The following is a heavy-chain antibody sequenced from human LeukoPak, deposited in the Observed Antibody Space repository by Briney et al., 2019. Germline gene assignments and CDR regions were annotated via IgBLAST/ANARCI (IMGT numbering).Heavy chain of an antibody. CDR3: AISTFYSGSYAHFDY. Sequence: SVKVSFKASGGTFISYAISWLRQAPGQGLEWMGGIIPIFGTANYAQKFQGRFTITTDESTSTAYMELSSLRSEDTAVYYCAISTFYSGSYAHFDYWGQGTLVTVSS. D-gene: IGHD1-26*01. CDR2: IIPIFGTA. CDR1: GGTFISYA. J-gene: IGHJ4*02. V-gene: IGHV1-69*05.